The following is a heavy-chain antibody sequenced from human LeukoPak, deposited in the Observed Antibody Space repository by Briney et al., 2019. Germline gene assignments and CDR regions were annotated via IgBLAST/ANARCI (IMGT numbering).Heavy chain of an antibody. CDR2: IWNDGSDK. D-gene: IGHD2-21*01. CDR1: GFTFSTYG. V-gene: IGHV3-33*08. Sequence: GGSLRLSCAASGFTFSTYGMTWVRQAPGKGLEWVAVIWNDGSDKYYGDSVKGRFTVSRDNSKNTLYLQMDSLRAEDTAVYYCARGCGGTPGCYIIDNWGQGTLVTVSS. CDR3: ARGCGGTPGCYIIDN. J-gene: IGHJ4*02.